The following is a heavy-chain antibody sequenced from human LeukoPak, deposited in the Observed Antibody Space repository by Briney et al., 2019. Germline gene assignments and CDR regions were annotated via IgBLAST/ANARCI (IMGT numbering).Heavy chain of an antibody. V-gene: IGHV3-23*01. CDR1: GFTFSSYG. CDR3: AKSGRYCSGGSCYQEASLDY. J-gene: IGHJ4*02. D-gene: IGHD2-15*01. CDR2: ISGGPVST. Sequence: GGTLRLSCAASGFTFSSYGMTWVRQAPGKGLEWVSGISGGPVSTNYADSVKGRFIISRDNSKNTLYLQMNTLRAEDTAIYYCAKSGRYCSGGSCYQEASLDYWGQGTLVTVSS.